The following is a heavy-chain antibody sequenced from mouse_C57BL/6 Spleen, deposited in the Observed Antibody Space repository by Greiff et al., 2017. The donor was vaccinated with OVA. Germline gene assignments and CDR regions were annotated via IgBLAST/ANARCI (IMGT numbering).Heavy chain of an antibody. Sequence: VQLQESDAELVKPGASVKISCKVSGYTFTDHTIHWMKQRPEQGLEWIGYIYPRDGSTKYNEKFKGKATLTADKSSSTAYMQLNSLTSEDSAVYFCAREGYGNYPFFAYWGQGTLVTVSA. J-gene: IGHJ3*01. V-gene: IGHV1-78*01. CDR3: AREGYGNYPFFAY. CDR2: IYPRDGST. D-gene: IGHD2-10*02. CDR1: GYTFTDHT.